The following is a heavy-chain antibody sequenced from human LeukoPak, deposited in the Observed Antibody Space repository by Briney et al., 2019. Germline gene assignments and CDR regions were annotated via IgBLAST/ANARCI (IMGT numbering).Heavy chain of an antibody. J-gene: IGHJ6*03. CDR2: SILIFGTT. CDR3: ARAMSRYCSSTSCYTFSADYYYYMDV. V-gene: IGHV1-69*05. CDR1: GGTLSSYA. D-gene: IGHD2-2*02. Sequence: SVRLSCKPSGGTLSSYALSWVSQAGGPGPEWRGGSILIFGTTQDTQKFQGSVTITTDESTSTAYMELSSLRSEDTAVYYCARAMSRYCSSTSCYTFSADYYYYMDVWGKGTTVTVSS.